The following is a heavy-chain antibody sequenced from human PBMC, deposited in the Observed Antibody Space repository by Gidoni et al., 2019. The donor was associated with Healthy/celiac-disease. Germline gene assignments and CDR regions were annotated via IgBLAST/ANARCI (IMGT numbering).Heavy chain of an antibody. CDR1: GFTFSDYY. V-gene: IGHV3-11*05. Sequence: QVQLVESGGGLVKPGGSLRLSCAASGFTFSDYYMSWIRQAPGKGLEWVSYISSSSSYTNYADSVKGRFTISRDNAKNSLYLQMNSLRAEDTAVYYCAREGDCSGGSCYDYYDYGMDVWGQGTTVTVSS. D-gene: IGHD2-15*01. J-gene: IGHJ6*02. CDR3: AREGDCSGGSCYDYYDYGMDV. CDR2: ISSSSSYT.